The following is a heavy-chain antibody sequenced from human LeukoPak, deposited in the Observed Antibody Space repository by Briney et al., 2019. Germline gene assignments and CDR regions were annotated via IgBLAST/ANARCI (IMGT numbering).Heavy chain of an antibody. CDR3: ARDPKFIPIFGAEVDLAFDG. Sequence: GSVKVSCKSSGYTFTRYGMRGVRQAPGQGLAWMGWISDYNGNTNYAQKLKGRVTIHTDTPPRTPNMYVRTLRSDDTAVFYLARDPKFIPIFGAEVDLAFDGWGQPTLVSASS. V-gene: IGHV1-18*01. J-gene: IGHJ4*02. D-gene: IGHD3-3*01. CDR2: ISDYNGNT. CDR1: GYTFTRYG.